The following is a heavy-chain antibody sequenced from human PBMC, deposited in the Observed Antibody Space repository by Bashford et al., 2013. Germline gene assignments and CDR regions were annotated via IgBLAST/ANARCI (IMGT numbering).Heavy chain of an antibody. CDR1: AASISRYY. Sequence: SETLSLSCTVSAASISRYYWTWIRQPAGKGPEWIGHIHSSGTSNYNPSLKSRVTMSLDTSNNHFSLKLSSVTAADTAVYYCAGDGGSFAWYYYWGQGILVTVSS. CDR2: IHSSGTS. D-gene: IGHD2-15*01. V-gene: IGHV4-4*07. J-gene: IGHJ4*02. CDR3: AGDGGSFAWYYY.